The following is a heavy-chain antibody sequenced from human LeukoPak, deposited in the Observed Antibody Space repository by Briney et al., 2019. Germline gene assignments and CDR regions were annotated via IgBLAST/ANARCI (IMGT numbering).Heavy chain of an antibody. Sequence: GGSLRLSCAASGLIFSGNYMGWVRQAPGKGLKWVSVIHSSGKTNYADSVQGRFTISRDNSKNTLYPQMNSLGAEDTAVYYCARRGKYGAYWYFDLWGRATRVTVSS. J-gene: IGHJ2*01. CDR3: ARRGKYGAYWYFDL. CDR2: IHSSGKT. D-gene: IGHD4-17*01. CDR1: GLIFSGNY. V-gene: IGHV3-53*01.